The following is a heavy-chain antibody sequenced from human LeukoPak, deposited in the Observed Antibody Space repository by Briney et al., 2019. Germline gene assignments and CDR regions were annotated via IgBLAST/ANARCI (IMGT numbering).Heavy chain of an antibody. J-gene: IGHJ4*02. CDR2: IYYSGST. V-gene: IGHV4-31*03. CDR3: ARSEPFGDLDY. D-gene: IGHD3-10*01. Sequence: SETLSLTCTVSGVSISSGGYSWGWIRQHPGKGLEWIGYIYYSGSTYYNPSLKSRVTISVDTSKNQFSPKLSSVTAADTAVYYCARSEPFGDLDYWGQGTLVTVSS. CDR1: GVSISSGGYS.